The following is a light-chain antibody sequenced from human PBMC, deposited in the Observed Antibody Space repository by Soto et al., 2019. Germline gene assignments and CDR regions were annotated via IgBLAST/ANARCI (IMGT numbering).Light chain of an antibody. Sequence: DIQMTQSPSSLSASVGDRVTITCRASQIINRYLRWYQQKPGKAPKRLIYAASSLPTGVPLRFRGSGSGTDYTLTITSLQPEDFATYYCQQTYSTPPFTFGQGTRLEIK. CDR2: AAS. CDR1: QIINRY. J-gene: IGKJ5*01. CDR3: QQTYSTPPFT. V-gene: IGKV1-39*01.